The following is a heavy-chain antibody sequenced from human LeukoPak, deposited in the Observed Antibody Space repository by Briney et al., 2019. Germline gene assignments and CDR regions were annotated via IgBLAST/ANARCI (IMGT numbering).Heavy chain of an antibody. CDR2: INPSGGKT. Sequence: GASVKVSCKASGYTFTSYYMHWVRQAPGQGLEWMGIINPSGGKTSYAQKFQGRVTMTRDMWTSAVYMELSSLRSEDTAVYYCAFSRYYLQGSYYYMDVWGKGTTVTVSS. J-gene: IGHJ6*03. D-gene: IGHD2/OR15-2a*01. CDR3: AFSRYYLQGSYYYMDV. CDR1: GYTFTSYY. V-gene: IGHV1-46*01.